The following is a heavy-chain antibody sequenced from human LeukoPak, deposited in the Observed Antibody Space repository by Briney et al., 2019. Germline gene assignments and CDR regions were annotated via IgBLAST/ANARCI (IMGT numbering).Heavy chain of an antibody. CDR1: GFTLSSYE. V-gene: IGHV3-48*03. CDR3: ARDYGDYGDY. CDR2: ISSSGSTI. D-gene: IGHD4-17*01. Sequence: GGSLRLSCAASGFTLSSYEMNWVRQAPGKGLEWVSYISSSGSTIYYADSVKGRFTISRDNAKNSLYLQMNSLRAEDTAVYYCARDYGDYGDYWGQGTLVTVSS. J-gene: IGHJ4*02.